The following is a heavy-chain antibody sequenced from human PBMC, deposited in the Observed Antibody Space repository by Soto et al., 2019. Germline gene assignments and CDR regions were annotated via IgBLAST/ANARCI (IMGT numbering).Heavy chain of an antibody. CDR3: ARDGIGGTVFRGYLDY. D-gene: IGHD1-7*01. CDR2: IRFDGSNE. Sequence: HPGGSLRLSCAASGFIFSSYWMTWVRQAPGKGLEWVAIIRFDGSNEEYADSVKGRFTISRDNSKNTLYLQMNTLGAEDTAVYYCARDGIGGTVFRGYLDYWGRGTVVTVSS. V-gene: IGHV3-33*01. J-gene: IGHJ4*02. CDR1: GFIFSSYW.